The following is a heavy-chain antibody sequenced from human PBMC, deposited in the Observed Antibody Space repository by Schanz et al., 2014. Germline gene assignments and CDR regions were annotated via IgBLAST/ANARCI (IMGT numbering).Heavy chain of an antibody. CDR3: AKDSRGSSFDMDV. CDR2: IDRDGGHT. V-gene: IGHV3-43*01. CDR1: GFSFDDYT. Sequence: EVQLVESGGVVAQPGGSLRLSCAASGFSFDDYTMHWVRQAPGKGLEWVSLIDRDGGHTYYADSVKGRFTISRDNSKNSLYLQMNSLRTEDTALYHCAKDSRGSSFDMDVWGQGTTVTVSS. J-gene: IGHJ6*02. D-gene: IGHD1-26*01.